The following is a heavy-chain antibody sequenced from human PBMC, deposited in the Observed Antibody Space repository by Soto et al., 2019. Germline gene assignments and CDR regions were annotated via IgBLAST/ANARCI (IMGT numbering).Heavy chain of an antibody. V-gene: IGHV3-74*01. J-gene: IGHJ5*02. Sequence: EVQLVESGGGLVQPGGSLRLSCAASGFTFSSYWMYWVRQAPGKGLVWVSRINSDGSGTTYADSVKGRFTISRDNAKNTLYLQMNSLRVEDTAVYYCARGAYCAGDCSFPWGQGTLVTVSS. CDR2: INSDGSGT. CDR3: ARGAYCAGDCSFP. CDR1: GFTFSSYW. D-gene: IGHD2-21*02.